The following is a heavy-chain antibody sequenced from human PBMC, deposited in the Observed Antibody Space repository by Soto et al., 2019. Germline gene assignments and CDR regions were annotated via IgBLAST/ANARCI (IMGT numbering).Heavy chain of an antibody. J-gene: IGHJ4*02. CDR3: ASFPLERLRPFDY. V-gene: IGHV3-21*01. D-gene: IGHD4-17*01. Sequence: EVQLVESGGGLVKPGGSLRLSCAASGFTFSSYSMNWVRQAPGKGLEWVSSISSSSSYIYYADSVKGRFTISRDNAKNSLDLQMNSLRAEDTAVYYCASFPLERLRPFDYWGQGTLVTVSS. CDR2: ISSSSSYI. CDR1: GFTFSSYS.